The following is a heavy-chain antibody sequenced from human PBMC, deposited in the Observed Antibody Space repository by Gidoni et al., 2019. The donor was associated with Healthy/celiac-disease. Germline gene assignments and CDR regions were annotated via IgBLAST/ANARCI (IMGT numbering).Heavy chain of an antibody. CDR2: IYTSGST. J-gene: IGHJ5*02. Sequence: QVQLQESGPGLVKPSQTLSLTCTVSGGSISSGSYYWSWIRQPAGKGLEWIGRIYTSGSTNYNPSLKSRVIISVDTSKNQFSLKLSSVTAADTAVYYCARDRSGCSGGSCYSPNWFDPWGQGTLVTVSS. D-gene: IGHD2-15*01. CDR1: GGSISSGSYY. CDR3: ARDRSGCSGGSCYSPNWFDP. V-gene: IGHV4-61*02.